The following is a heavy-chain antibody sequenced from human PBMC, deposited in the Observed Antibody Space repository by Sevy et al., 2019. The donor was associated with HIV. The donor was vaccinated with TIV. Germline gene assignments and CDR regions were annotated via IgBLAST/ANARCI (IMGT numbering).Heavy chain of an antibody. CDR3: ARVAFLLGATSWVYFDY. Sequence: GSLRLSCSGSGFPFRDHYMDLVRQASGKGLGWVGRSKNKANSYTPEYAASVKGRFTISRDDSKNSLYLQMNSLKTEDTAVYYCARVAFLLGATSWVYFDYWGQGTLVTVSS. CDR2: SKNKANSYTP. J-gene: IGHJ4*02. CDR1: GFPFRDHY. V-gene: IGHV3-72*01. D-gene: IGHD1-26*01.